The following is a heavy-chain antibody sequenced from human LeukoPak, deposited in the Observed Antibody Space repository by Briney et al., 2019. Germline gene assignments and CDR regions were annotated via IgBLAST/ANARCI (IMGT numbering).Heavy chain of an antibody. CDR3: ARDQSYYLESYYFDY. Sequence: ASVKVSCKASGYTFTNYGVSWVRQAPGQGLEWMGWISPYSGNTNYAQKLQGRVTMTTDTSTSTAYMELRSLRSDDTAVYYCARDQSYYLESYYFDYWGQGTLVTVSS. CDR1: GYTFTNYG. CDR2: ISPYSGNT. D-gene: IGHD3-10*01. J-gene: IGHJ4*02. V-gene: IGHV1-18*01.